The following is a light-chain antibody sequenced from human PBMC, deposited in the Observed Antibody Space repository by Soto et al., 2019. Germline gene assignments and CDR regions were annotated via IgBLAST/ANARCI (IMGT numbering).Light chain of an antibody. CDR3: QVWDGSSDQQV. V-gene: IGLV3-21*04. CDR1: NIGSES. CDR2: YDS. Sequence: SYELTQPPSVSVATGETARIACGGKNIGSESVHWYQQKPGQAPVLIIYYDSARPSGIPERFSGSNSGNTATLIISRVEAGDEADYYCQVWDGSSDQQVFGGGTKLTVL. J-gene: IGLJ3*02.